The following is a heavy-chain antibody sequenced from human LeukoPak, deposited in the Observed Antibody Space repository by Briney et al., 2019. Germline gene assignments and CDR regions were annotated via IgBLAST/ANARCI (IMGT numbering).Heavy chain of an antibody. CDR3: ARGVLRYFDGSFDY. Sequence: RSSETLSLTRTVSGGSISSYYWSWIRQPAGKGLEWIGRVYTSGGTNYNPSLKSRVTMSVDTSKNQFSLKLSSVAAADTAVYYCARGVLRYFDGSFDYWGQGTLVTVSS. D-gene: IGHD3-9*01. CDR1: GGSISSYY. J-gene: IGHJ4*02. V-gene: IGHV4-4*07. CDR2: VYTSGGT.